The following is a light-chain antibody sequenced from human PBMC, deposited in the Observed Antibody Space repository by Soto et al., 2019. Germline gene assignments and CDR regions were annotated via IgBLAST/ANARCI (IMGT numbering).Light chain of an antibody. J-gene: IGKJ5*01. CDR1: QSVSSRY. V-gene: IGKV3-20*01. CDR3: QQYGSSPIT. Sequence: EIVLTQSPDTLSLSPGERATLSCRASQSVSSRYLGWYQQKPGQAPRLLIYGASSRATGIPDRFSGSGSGTDFTLTISRLEPEDFAVYYCQQYGSSPITFGQGTRLEIK. CDR2: GAS.